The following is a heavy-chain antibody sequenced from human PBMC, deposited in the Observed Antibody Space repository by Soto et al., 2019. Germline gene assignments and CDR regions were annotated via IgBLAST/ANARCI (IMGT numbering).Heavy chain of an antibody. CDR1: GGTFSSYA. CDR3: ARDNVAEPTSYYGMDV. J-gene: IGHJ6*02. D-gene: IGHD1-26*01. Sequence: SVKVSCKASGGTFSSYAISWVRQAPGQGLEWMGGIIPIFGTANYAQKFQGRVTITADESTSTAYMELSSLRSEDTAVYYCARDNVAEPTSYYGMDVWGQGATVTVSS. CDR2: IIPIFGTA. V-gene: IGHV1-69*13.